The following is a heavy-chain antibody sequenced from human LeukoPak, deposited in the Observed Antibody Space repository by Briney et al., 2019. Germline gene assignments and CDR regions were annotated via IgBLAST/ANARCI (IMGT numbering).Heavy chain of an antibody. CDR3: ARDSGEAAAGTPSD. Sequence: ASVRVSFKASGYTFTVYYMHWVRQAPGQGVEWMGWINPYSGGTNYAQKFQGRVTMTRDTSISTAYMELSRLRSDDTALYYCARDSGEAAAGTPSDWGQGTLVTVSS. D-gene: IGHD6-13*01. J-gene: IGHJ4*02. CDR2: INPYSGGT. CDR1: GYTFTVYY. V-gene: IGHV1-2*02.